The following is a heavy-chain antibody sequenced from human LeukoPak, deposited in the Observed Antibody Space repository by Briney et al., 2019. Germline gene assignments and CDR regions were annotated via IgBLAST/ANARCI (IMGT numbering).Heavy chain of an antibody. CDR3: ASGVGEFFPEAFNI. J-gene: IGHJ3*02. CDR1: GGSFSDYS. D-gene: IGHD3-10*01. CDR2: INHRGGT. Sequence: SETLSLTCAVFGGSFSDYSWTWIRQTPGKGLEWIGEINHRGGTNYNPSLKSRLTISVDTSKNQFSLNLSSVTAADTAVYYCASGVGEFFPEAFNIWGQGTMVGVFS. V-gene: IGHV4-34*01.